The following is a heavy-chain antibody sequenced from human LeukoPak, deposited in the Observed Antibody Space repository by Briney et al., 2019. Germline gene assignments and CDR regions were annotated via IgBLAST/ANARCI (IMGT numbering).Heavy chain of an antibody. CDR3: ARCPEYYDILTGYYNAPFDY. V-gene: IGHV4-39*01. Sequence: KPSETLSLTCTVSGGSISSSSYYWGWIRQPPGKGLEWIGSIYYSGSTYYNPSLKSRVTISVDTSKNQFSLKLSSVTAADTAVYYCARCPEYYDILTGYYNAPFDYWGQGTLVTVSS. D-gene: IGHD3-9*01. CDR2: IYYSGST. CDR1: GGSISSSSYY. J-gene: IGHJ4*02.